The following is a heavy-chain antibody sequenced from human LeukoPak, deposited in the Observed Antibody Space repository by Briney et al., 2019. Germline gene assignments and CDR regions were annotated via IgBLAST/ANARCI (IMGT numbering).Heavy chain of an antibody. CDR3: AKGGKWVVTPFEY. CDR2: IRGGGVST. J-gene: IGHJ4*02. D-gene: IGHD4-23*01. Sequence: PGGSLRLSCAPSGFTFTSYSMNCVRHAPGKGLEWVSNIRGGGVSTYCADCVKGRFTISRDNSKNTVYLQVNSLRAEDTAVYYCAKGGKWVVTPFEYWGQGTLVTVSS. CDR1: GFTFTSYS. V-gene: IGHV3-23*01.